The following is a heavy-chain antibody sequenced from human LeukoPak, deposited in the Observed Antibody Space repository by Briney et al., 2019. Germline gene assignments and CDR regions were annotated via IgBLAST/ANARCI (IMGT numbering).Heavy chain of an antibody. CDR3: ARGMYYDFWSGYYVRGRDYYFMDV. V-gene: IGHV3-20*01. Sequence: GGSLRLSCAASGFTFDDYGMSWVRHPPGKGLEWVSGINWNGGTIVYADSVKGRFPISRDNAKNSLYLQMNSLRAEDTALYHCARGMYYDFWSGYYVRGRDYYFMDVWGKGTTVTVSS. CDR1: GFTFDDYG. CDR2: INWNGGTI. J-gene: IGHJ6*03. D-gene: IGHD3-3*01.